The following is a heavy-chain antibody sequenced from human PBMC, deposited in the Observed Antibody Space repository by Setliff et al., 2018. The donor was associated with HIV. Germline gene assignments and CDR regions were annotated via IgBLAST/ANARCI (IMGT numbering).Heavy chain of an antibody. V-gene: IGHV1-18*01. Sequence: ASVKVSCKASGYDFTAYAISWVRQAPGQGLEWMGRIGGDNANIKFAQSFQGRVTMTTDTSTNTSYLELTSLRSDDTAVYYCARYAASGTGWFDPWGQGTQVTVSS. CDR1: GYDFTAYA. CDR3: ARYAASGTGWFDP. J-gene: IGHJ5*02. CDR2: IGGDNANI. D-gene: IGHD2-8*02.